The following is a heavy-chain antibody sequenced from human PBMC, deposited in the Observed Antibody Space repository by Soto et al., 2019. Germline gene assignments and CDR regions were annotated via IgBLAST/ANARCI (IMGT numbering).Heavy chain of an antibody. V-gene: IGHV4-34*01. D-gene: IGHD4-17*01. CDR3: ASAVRYL. CDR1: GGSFSGYY. CDR2: IDARGST. J-gene: IGHJ4*02. Sequence: QVQLQQWGAGLLKPSETLSLTCAGYGGSFSGYYWSWIRQPPGKGLECIGAIDARGSTNYNPSLTSRVTISVDTSKNQFSLNLMSVTAADRAVYYCASAVRYLWGQGTLVTVSS.